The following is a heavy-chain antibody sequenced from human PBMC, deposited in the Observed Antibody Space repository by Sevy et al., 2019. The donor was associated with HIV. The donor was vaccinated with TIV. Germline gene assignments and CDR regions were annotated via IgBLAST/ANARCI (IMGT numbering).Heavy chain of an antibody. CDR2: ISSAGTYI. D-gene: IGHD1-26*01. CDR3: ARDRGVGTSSYGMDV. J-gene: IGHJ6*02. CDR1: GLTFISFSSSS. V-gene: IGHV3-21*01. Sequence: GGSLRLSCAASGLTFISFSSSSMNWVRQAPGKGLEWVSSISSAGTYIYYADSMKDRFTISRDNAKSSVYLQMNSLRAEDTAVYYCARDRGVGTSSYGMDVWGQGTTVTVSS.